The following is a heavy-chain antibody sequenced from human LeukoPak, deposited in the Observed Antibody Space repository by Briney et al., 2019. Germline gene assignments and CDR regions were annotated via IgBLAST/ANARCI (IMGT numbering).Heavy chain of an antibody. CDR1: GYTFTDYY. CDR3: AAAYDSSGYRDGFDP. D-gene: IGHD3-22*01. Sequence: ASVKISCKVSGYTFTDYYMHWLQQAPGKGLEWMGLVDPEDGETIYAEKFQGRVTMTADTSTDTAYMELSSLRSEDTAVYYCAAAYDSSGYRDGFDPWGQGTLVTVSS. J-gene: IGHJ5*02. CDR2: VDPEDGET. V-gene: IGHV1-69-2*01.